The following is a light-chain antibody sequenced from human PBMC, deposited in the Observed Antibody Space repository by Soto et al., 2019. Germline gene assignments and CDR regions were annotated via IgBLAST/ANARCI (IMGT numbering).Light chain of an antibody. CDR2: TAS. CDR3: QQYYSFPRT. Sequence: DIQMTQSPSSVSASVGDRVTITCRASQGVSTWLAWYQQKPGKAPNLLIYTASSLQSGVPSRFSGSGSGTEFTLTISCLQSEDFATYYCQQYYSFPRTFGQGTKVDI. CDR1: QGVSTW. V-gene: IGKV1-12*01. J-gene: IGKJ1*01.